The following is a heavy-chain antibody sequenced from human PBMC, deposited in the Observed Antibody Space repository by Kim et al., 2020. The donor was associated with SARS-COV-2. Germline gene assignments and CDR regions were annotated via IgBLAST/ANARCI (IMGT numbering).Heavy chain of an antibody. CDR3: ARGRTYYDSSGYHGDDAFDI. V-gene: IGHV4-34*01. J-gene: IGHJ3*02. CDR1: GGSFSGYY. Sequence: SETLSLTCAVYGGSFSGYYWSWIRQPPGKGLEWIGEINHSGSTNYNPSLKSRFTISVDTSKNQFSLKLSSVTAADTAVYYCARGRTYYDSSGYHGDDAFDIWGQGTMVTVSS. D-gene: IGHD3-22*01. CDR2: INHSGST.